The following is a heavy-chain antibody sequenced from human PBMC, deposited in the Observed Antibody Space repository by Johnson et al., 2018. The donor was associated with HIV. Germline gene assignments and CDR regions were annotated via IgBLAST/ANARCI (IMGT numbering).Heavy chain of an antibody. CDR3: VRGHFDSSGFYSDAFDI. CDR1: GFTFDDYA. CDR2: ISWDGGST. Sequence: VQLVESGGGLVPPGGSLRLSCAASGFTFDDYAMHWVRQAPGKGLEWVSLISWDGGSTYYADSVKGRFTMSRDNSKNSLYLQMNSLRAEDTALYYCVRGHFDSSGFYSDAFDIWGQGTVVTVSS. V-gene: IGHV3-43D*03. D-gene: IGHD3-22*01. J-gene: IGHJ3*02.